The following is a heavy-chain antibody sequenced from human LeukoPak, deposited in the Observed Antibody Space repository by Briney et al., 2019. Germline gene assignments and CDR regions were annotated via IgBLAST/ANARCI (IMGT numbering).Heavy chain of an antibody. D-gene: IGHD2/OR15-2a*01. J-gene: IGHJ3*02. Sequence: PGGSLRLSCAASGFTFSRYWMSWVRQAPGKGLEWLANIKQDGSEKYYVDSVKGRFTISRDNAKNSLYLQMNSLRAEDTAVYYCARVRAFRAFDIWGQGTMVTVSS. CDR2: IKQDGSEK. CDR1: GFTFSRYW. CDR3: ARVRAFRAFDI. V-gene: IGHV3-7*01.